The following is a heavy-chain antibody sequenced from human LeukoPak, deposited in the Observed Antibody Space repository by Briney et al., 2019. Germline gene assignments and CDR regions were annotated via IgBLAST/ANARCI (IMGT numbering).Heavy chain of an antibody. CDR1: GFTFSSYA. V-gene: IGHV3-30*04. J-gene: IGHJ4*02. D-gene: IGHD2-15*01. CDR3: ARGFPSIVVVVAATPGFDY. CDR2: ISYDGSNK. Sequence: GGSLRLSCAASGFTFSSYAMHRVRQAPGKGLEWVAVISYDGSNKYYADSVKGRFTISRDNSKNTLYLQMNSLRAEDTAVYYCARGFPSIVVVVAATPGFDYWGQGTLVTVSS.